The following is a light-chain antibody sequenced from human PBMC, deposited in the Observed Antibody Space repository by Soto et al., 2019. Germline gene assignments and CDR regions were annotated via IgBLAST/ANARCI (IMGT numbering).Light chain of an antibody. CDR2: KAS. CDR3: QQYESFPRT. Sequence: DIQMTQSPSTLSASVGDRVTITCRASQSINNYLAWYQQKPGKAPKLLIYKASTLESGVPSRFRGSGCGTEFTLSISSLQPDDFATYYCQQYESFPRTFGQGTKVEIK. CDR1: QSINNY. V-gene: IGKV1-5*03. J-gene: IGKJ1*01.